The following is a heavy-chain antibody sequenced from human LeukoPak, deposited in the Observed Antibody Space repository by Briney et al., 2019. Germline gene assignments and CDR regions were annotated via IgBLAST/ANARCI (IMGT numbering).Heavy chain of an antibody. Sequence: PSETLSLTCAVYGGSFSGYYWSWIRQPPGKGLEWIGEINHSGSTNYNPSLKSRVTISVDTSKNQFSLKLSSVTAADTAVYYCAXXXXXXXXXXXHSGFRRADYWGQGTLVTVSS. CDR1: GGSFSGYY. CDR2: INHSGST. CDR3: AXXXXXXXXXXXHSGFRRADY. J-gene: IGHJ4*02. D-gene: IGHD1-14*01. V-gene: IGHV4-34*01.